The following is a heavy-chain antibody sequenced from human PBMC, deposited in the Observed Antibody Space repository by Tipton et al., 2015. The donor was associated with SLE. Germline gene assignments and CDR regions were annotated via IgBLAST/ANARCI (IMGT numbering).Heavy chain of an antibody. CDR2: ISYDGSNK. CDR1: GFTFSSYA. J-gene: IGHJ4*02. CDR3: AREYSSSGFDY. D-gene: IGHD6-6*01. Sequence: SLRLSCAASGFTFSSYAMHWVRQAPGKGLEWMAVISYDGSNKYYADSVKGRFTISRDNSKNTLYLQMNSLRAEDTAVYYCAREYSSSGFDYWGQGTLVTVSS. V-gene: IGHV3-30-3*01.